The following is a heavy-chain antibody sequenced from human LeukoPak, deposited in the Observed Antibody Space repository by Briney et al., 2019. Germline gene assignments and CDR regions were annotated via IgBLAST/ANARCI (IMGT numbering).Heavy chain of an antibody. CDR2: VAGSGST. CDR1: GGPLNYYY. D-gene: IGHD4-17*01. CDR3: VREGRTGDYEGY. J-gene: IGHJ4*02. Sequence: SETLSLTCSVSGGPLNYYYWSWIRQPAGRGLEWIGRVAGSGSTNYNPSLRSRATMSVDKTKNQFSLTLTAVTAADTAVYYCVREGRTGDYEGYWGPGTLVTVSS. V-gene: IGHV4-4*07.